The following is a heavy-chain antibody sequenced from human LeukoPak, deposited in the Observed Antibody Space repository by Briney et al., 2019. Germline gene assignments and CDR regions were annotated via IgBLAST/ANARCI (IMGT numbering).Heavy chain of an antibody. CDR3: ARDLEELSYYYDSSGSGTVDY. D-gene: IGHD3-22*01. Sequence: GASVKVSCKASGYTFTGYYIHWVRQAPGQGLEWMGWINPNSGGTNYAQKFQVRVTMTRDTSISTAYMELSRLRSDDTAVYYWARDLEELSYYYDSSGSGTVDYWGQGTLVTVSS. J-gene: IGHJ4*02. CDR2: INPNSGGT. CDR1: GYTFTGYY. V-gene: IGHV1-2*02.